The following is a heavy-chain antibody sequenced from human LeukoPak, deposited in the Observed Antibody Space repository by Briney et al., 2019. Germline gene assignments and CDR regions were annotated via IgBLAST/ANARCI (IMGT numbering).Heavy chain of an antibody. Sequence: PSETLSLTCTVSGYSISSGYYWGWIRPPPGKGLEWIGSIYHSGSTYYNPSLKSRVTISVDTSKNQFSLKLSSVTAADTAVYYCAGLAVAAPFDYWGQGTLVTVSS. D-gene: IGHD6-19*01. CDR1: GYSISSGYY. J-gene: IGHJ4*02. CDR2: IYHSGST. CDR3: AGLAVAAPFDY. V-gene: IGHV4-38-2*02.